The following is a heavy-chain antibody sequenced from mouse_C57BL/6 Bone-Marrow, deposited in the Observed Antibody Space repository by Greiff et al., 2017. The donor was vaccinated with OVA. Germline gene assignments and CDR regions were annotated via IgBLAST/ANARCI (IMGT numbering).Heavy chain of an antibody. CDR2: ISSGGDYI. D-gene: IGHD1-1*01. J-gene: IGHJ1*03. CDR1: GFTFSSYA. V-gene: IGHV5-9-1*02. Sequence: EVKVEESGEGLVKPGGSLKLSCAASGFTFSSYAMSWVRQTPEKRLEWVAYISSGGDYIYYADTVKGRFTISRDNARNTLYLQMSSLKSEDTAMYYCTRITTVVATRYFDVWGTGTTVTVSS. CDR3: TRITTVVATRYFDV.